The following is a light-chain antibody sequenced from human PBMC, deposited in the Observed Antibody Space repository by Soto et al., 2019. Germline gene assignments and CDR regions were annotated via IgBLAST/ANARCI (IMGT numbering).Light chain of an antibody. Sequence: QSALTQPASVSGSPGQSITISCTGTSSDIGGYNYVSWYQQHPGKAPKLMIYGVSDRPSGVSYRFSASKSGNTASLTISGLQAEDEADYYCSSYASSSTWVFGGGTQLTVL. CDR3: SSYASSSTWV. V-gene: IGLV2-14*01. J-gene: IGLJ3*02. CDR1: SSDIGGYNY. CDR2: GVS.